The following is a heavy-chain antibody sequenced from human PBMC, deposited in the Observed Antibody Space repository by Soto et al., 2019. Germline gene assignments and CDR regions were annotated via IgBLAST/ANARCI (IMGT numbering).Heavy chain of an antibody. J-gene: IGHJ3*02. CDR1: GFSFTTYV. CDR3: AKGVLAIVGTTLPRDAFNI. Sequence: QVQLVESGGGVVQPGRSLRLSCAASGFSFTTYVMHWVRQAPGKGLEWVAVISHDGSYKYYGDAVKGRFTISRDTSKNAVYFEMNSLSPEETAVYYCAKGVLAIVGTTLPRDAFNIWGQGTMVTVSS. V-gene: IGHV3-30*18. CDR2: ISHDGSYK. D-gene: IGHD1-26*01.